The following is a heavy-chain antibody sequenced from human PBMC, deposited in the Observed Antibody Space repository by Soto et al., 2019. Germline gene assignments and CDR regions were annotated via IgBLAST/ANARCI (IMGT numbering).Heavy chain of an antibody. Sequence: QVQLVQSGAEVKKPGSSVKVSCKASGGTFSTYTIIWVRQAPGQGLEWMGRILPMLDITNSAQRFQGRVTITADKSTSTAYLELSSLRSEDTAVYYCTRGSWSAETCDIWGRGTMVTVSS. D-gene: IGHD6-13*01. J-gene: IGHJ3*02. CDR2: ILPMLDIT. CDR1: GGTFSTYT. CDR3: TRGSWSAETCDI. V-gene: IGHV1-69*02.